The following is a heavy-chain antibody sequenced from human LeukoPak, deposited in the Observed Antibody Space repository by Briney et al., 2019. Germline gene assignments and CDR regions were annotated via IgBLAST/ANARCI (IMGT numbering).Heavy chain of an antibody. V-gene: IGHV5-51*01. CDR3: ATYAGSYSKYFQH. Sequence: GESLKISCKGSEYSFTNYWIGWVRQMPGKGLEWMGIIYPGDSDTRYSPSLQGQVTISADKSISTAYLQWSSLKASDTAMYFCATYAGSYSKYFQHWGQGTLVTVS. D-gene: IGHD3-10*01. CDR1: EYSFTNYW. CDR2: IYPGDSDT. J-gene: IGHJ1*01.